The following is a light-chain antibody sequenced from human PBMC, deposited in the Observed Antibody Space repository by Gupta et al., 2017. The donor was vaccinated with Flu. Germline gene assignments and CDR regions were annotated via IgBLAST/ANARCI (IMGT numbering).Light chain of an antibody. CDR3: RQELQTPIT. CDR2: MGS. V-gene: IGKV2-28*01. Sequence: VTPGEPASIYCRTSQGRRDRKGHNYLDWYVQKPGQSPQVLIYMGSKRAFGVPDRFSGSGSDTDFTLTISRGEAEDVGIYYCRQELQTPITFGGGTQVDIK. CDR1: QGRRDRKGHNY. J-gene: IGKJ4*01.